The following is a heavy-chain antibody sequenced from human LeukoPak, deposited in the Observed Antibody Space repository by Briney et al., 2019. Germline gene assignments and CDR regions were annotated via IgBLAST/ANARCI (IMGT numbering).Heavy chain of an antibody. CDR2: ISAYNGNT. CDR3: AREEWELSRSDAFDI. D-gene: IGHD1-26*01. V-gene: IGHV1-18*01. CDR1: GYTFTSYG. Sequence: GASVKVSCKASGYTFTSYGISWVRQAPGQGLEWMGWISAYNGNTNYAQKLQGRVTMTTDTSTSTAYMELRSLRSDGTAVYYCAREEWELSRSDAFDIWGQGTMVTVSS. J-gene: IGHJ3*02.